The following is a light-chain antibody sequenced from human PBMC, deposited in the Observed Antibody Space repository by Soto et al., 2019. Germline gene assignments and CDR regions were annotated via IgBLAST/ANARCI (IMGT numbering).Light chain of an antibody. CDR3: QQSYSTPYT. CDR2: AAS. J-gene: IGKJ2*01. Sequence: DIQMTQSRASLSASVGNRVTLTCRASQISSRFLNWYQQKPGKAPKLLIYAASTLQSGVPSRFSGSGSGTDFTLTISSLQPEDFATYYCQQSYSTPYTFGQGTKLEIK. V-gene: IGKV1-39*01. CDR1: QISSRF.